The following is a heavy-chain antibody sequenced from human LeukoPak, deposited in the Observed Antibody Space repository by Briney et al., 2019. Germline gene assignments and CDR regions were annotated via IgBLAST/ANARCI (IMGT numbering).Heavy chain of an antibody. CDR2: IRCDGSNK. J-gene: IGHJ4*02. V-gene: IGHV3-30*02. CDR3: AKDGENLAHFDY. D-gene: IGHD7-27*01. Sequence: GGSLRLSCAASGFTFSSYGMHWVRQAPGKGLEWVAFIRCDGSNKYYADSVKGRFTISRDNSKNTLYLQMNSLRAEDTAVYYCAKDGENLAHFDYWGQGTLVTVSS. CDR1: GFTFSSYG.